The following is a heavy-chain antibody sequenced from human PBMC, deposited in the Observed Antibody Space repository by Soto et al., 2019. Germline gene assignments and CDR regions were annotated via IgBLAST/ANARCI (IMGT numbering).Heavy chain of an antibody. CDR1: GFIFSTSW. V-gene: IGHV3-7*01. CDR2: IKPDGSAT. J-gene: IGHJ4*01. Sequence: VQLVESGGGLVRPGGSLRLSCAASGFIFSTSWMSWVRQAPGKGLEWVAAIKPDGSATYYVDSVKGRFTISRDNARSSLFLQMDSLSAEDTAVYYCARDANWGRGALVTVSS. CDR3: ARDAN.